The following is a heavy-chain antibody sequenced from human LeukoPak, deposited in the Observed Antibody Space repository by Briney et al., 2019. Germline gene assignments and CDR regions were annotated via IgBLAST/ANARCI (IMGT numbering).Heavy chain of an antibody. CDR1: GFSVSNYY. Sequence: GGSLRLSCAGSGFSVSNYYMSWVRQAPGKGLEWVSLIRDSGETFYADSVKGRFTISRDNSKNTLYLQMNRLRVEDTAVYFCARDRAVTQDWVEFDPWGQGTLVTVSS. D-gene: IGHD4-17*01. V-gene: IGHV3-66*03. J-gene: IGHJ5*02. CDR2: IRDSGET. CDR3: ARDRAVTQDWVEFDP.